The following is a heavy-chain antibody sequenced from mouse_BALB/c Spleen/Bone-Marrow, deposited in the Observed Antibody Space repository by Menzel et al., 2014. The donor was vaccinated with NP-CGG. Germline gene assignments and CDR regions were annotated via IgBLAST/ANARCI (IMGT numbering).Heavy chain of an antibody. CDR1: GFTFSNYY. CDR3: ARHLYGNYGAMDY. J-gene: IGHJ4*01. D-gene: IGHD2-1*01. Sequence: EVQLVESGGGLVQPGGSLKLSCATSGFTFSNYYMYWVRQAPEKRLEWVAYISNGGGSTYYPYTVNGRFTISRDNAKNTLYLQMSRLKSEDTAMYSCARHLYGNYGAMDYWGQGTSVTVSS. CDR2: ISNGGGST. V-gene: IGHV5-12*02.